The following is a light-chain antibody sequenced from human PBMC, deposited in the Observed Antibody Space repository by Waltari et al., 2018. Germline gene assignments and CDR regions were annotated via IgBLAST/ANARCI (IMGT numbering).Light chain of an antibody. J-gene: IGKJ5*01. CDR2: DAS. CDR1: HSVSSDY. Sequence: DIVLTQSPCTLSLSPGDIATLSCRASHSVSSDYLAWYHQKPGQAPRLLIYDASNRATGIPDRFSGSGSGTDFTLTISRLEPEDFAVYYCQQYSNSPITFGQGTRLEIK. V-gene: IGKV3-20*01. CDR3: QQYSNSPIT.